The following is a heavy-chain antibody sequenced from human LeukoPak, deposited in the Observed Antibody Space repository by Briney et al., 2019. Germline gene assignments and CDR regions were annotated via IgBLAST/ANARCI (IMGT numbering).Heavy chain of an antibody. D-gene: IGHD3-22*01. CDR3: AKAGLLSYYDSSGYYFDY. CDR2: ISWNSGSR. Sequence: GRSLRLSCAASGFTFDDYAMHWVRPAPGKGLEWVSGISWNSGSRGYADSVKGRFTISRDNAKNSLYLQMNSLRAEDTALYYCAKAGLLSYYDSSGYYFDYWGQGTLVTVSS. V-gene: IGHV3-9*01. CDR1: GFTFDDYA. J-gene: IGHJ4*02.